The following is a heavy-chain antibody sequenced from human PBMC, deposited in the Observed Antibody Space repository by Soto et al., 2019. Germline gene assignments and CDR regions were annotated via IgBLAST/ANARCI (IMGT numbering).Heavy chain of an antibody. Sequence: PGGSLRLSCAASGFTFSSYSMNWVRQAPGKGLEWVSSISSSSSYIYYADSVKGRFTISRDNAKNSLYLQMNSLRAEDTAVDYCARVVEMATIANWFDPWGQGTLVTVSS. CDR3: ARVVEMATIANWFDP. D-gene: IGHD5-12*01. J-gene: IGHJ5*02. CDR2: ISSSSSYI. V-gene: IGHV3-21*01. CDR1: GFTFSSYS.